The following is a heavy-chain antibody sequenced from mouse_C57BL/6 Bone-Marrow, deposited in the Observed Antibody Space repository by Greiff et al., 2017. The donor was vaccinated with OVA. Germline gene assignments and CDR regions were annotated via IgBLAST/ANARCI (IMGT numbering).Heavy chain of an antibody. J-gene: IGHJ4*01. Sequence: QVQLQQSGAELVKPGASVKLSCKASGYTFTSYWMQWVKQRPGQGLEWIGEIDPSDSYTNYNQKFKGKATLTVDTSSSTAYMQLSSLTSEDSAVYYCARWRGYYDYDGNAMDYWGQGTSVTVSS. CDR2: IDPSDSYT. V-gene: IGHV1-50*01. D-gene: IGHD2-4*01. CDR3: ARWRGYYDYDGNAMDY. CDR1: GYTFTSYW.